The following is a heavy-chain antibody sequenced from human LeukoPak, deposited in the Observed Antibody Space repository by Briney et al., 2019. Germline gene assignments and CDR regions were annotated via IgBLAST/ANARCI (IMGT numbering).Heavy chain of an antibody. CDR1: GFTFSSYA. J-gene: IGHJ6*02. CDR3: AREWDCSSTSCSDYYYGMDV. D-gene: IGHD2-2*01. Sequence: GGSLRLSCAASGFTFSSYAMHWVRQAPGKGLEWVAVISYDGSNKYYADSVKGRFTISRDNSKNTLYLQMNSLRAEDTAVYYCAREWDCSSTSCSDYYYGMDVWGQGTAVTVSS. V-gene: IGHV3-30-3*01. CDR2: ISYDGSNK.